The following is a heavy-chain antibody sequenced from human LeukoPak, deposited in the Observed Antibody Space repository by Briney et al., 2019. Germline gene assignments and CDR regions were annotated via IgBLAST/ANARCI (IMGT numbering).Heavy chain of an antibody. Sequence: PGGSLKLSCAASGFTFSDSGMHWVRQASGKGLEWVGRIRSEANSYATAYAASVKGRFTISRDDSKNTAYLQMNSLKTEDTAVYYCTRYGDYPFDYWGQGTLVTVSS. CDR2: IRSEANSYAT. J-gene: IGHJ4*02. D-gene: IGHD2-21*01. CDR3: TRYGDYPFDY. V-gene: IGHV3-73*01. CDR1: GFTFSDSG.